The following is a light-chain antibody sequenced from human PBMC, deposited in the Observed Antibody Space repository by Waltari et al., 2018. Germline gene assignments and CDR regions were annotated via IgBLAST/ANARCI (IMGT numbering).Light chain of an antibody. J-gene: IGLJ2*01. V-gene: IGLV2-11*01. CDR2: DVP. CDR1: SSDVGGYNY. CDR3: CSYAGRYTSVV. Sequence: QSALTQPRSVSGSPGQSVAFSCTGTSSDVGGYNYVSWYQQHPGKAPKLMIFDVPKRPSGVPDRFSGSKSGSTASLTISGLQAEDEADYYCCSYAGRYTSVVFGGGTKLTVL.